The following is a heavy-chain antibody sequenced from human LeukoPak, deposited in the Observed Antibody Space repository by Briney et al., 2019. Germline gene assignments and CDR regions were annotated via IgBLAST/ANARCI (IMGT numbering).Heavy chain of an antibody. CDR2: ISGSGGST. CDR3: AKDLWYYASGAPY. J-gene: IGHJ4*02. V-gene: IGHV3-23*01. D-gene: IGHD3-10*01. Sequence: PGGSLRLSCAASGFTFSSYGMSWVRQAPGMGLEWVSGISGSGGSTFYAGSVKGRFTISRDNSKNTLYLQMNSLRAEDTALYYCAKDLWYYASGAPYWGQGTLVTVSS. CDR1: GFTFSSYG.